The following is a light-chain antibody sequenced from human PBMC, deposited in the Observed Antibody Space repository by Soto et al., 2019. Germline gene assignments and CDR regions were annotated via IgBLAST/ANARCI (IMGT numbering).Light chain of an antibody. J-gene: IGKJ1*01. CDR1: QGIRNY. Sequence: DIQMTQSPSSLSASVGDTVTITCRASQGIRNYLAWYQHKPGKVPKLLIYAASTLQSGVPSRFSGSGSGTDFTLTISSLQPEDVATYYCQRYNSAPRTFGQGTKVEIK. V-gene: IGKV1-27*01. CDR2: AAS. CDR3: QRYNSAPRT.